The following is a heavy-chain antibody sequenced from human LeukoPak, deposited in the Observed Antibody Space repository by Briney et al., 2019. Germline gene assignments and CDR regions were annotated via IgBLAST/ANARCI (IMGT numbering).Heavy chain of an antibody. CDR2: IIPIFGTA. Sequence: GASVKVSCKASGGTFSSYAISWVRQAPGQGLEWMGGIIPIFGTANYAQKLQGRVTITADESTSTAYMELSSLRSEDTAVYCCARQGAGQQLVRYYYYGMDVWGQGTTVTVSS. D-gene: IGHD6-13*01. J-gene: IGHJ6*02. V-gene: IGHV1-69*13. CDR3: ARQGAGQQLVRYYYYGMDV. CDR1: GGTFSSYA.